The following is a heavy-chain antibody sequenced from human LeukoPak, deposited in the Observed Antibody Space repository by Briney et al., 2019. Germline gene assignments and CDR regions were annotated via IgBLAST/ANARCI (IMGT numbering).Heavy chain of an antibody. CDR3: ARRSGSYLAY. CDR2: IYYSGSI. D-gene: IGHD1-26*01. Sequence: SETLSLTCTVSGGSISSYYWSWIRQPPGKGLEWIGYIYYSGSIYYNPSLKSRVTISIDTSKNQFSLKLSSVTAADTAVYYCARRSGSYLAYWGQGTLVTVSS. V-gene: IGHV4-59*08. CDR1: GGSISSYY. J-gene: IGHJ4*02.